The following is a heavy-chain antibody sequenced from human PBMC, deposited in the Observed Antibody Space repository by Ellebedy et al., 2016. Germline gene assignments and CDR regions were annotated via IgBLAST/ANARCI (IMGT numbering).Heavy chain of an antibody. V-gene: IGHV3-23*01. Sequence: GESLKISXVASGFTFRNFFMSWVRQAPGKGLEWVSTISAGSDTTRLADSVKGRFTISRDSSKNSLYLQMNNLRVDDTALYYCRQGHYFDQWGQGALVTVSS. J-gene: IGHJ4*02. CDR1: GFTFRNFF. CDR3: RQGHYFDQ. CDR2: ISAGSDTT.